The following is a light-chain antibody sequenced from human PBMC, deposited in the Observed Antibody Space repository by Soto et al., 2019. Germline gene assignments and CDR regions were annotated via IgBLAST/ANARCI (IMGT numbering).Light chain of an antibody. CDR3: LQDFKYPRT. J-gene: IGKJ1*01. Sequence: AIQMTQSPSSLSVSVGDKVTITCRASQDIRTELGWYQQKPGKAPRLLIYGAFSLQSGVPSRFSGSGSGTDFTLTISSLQPDEFATYYCLQDFKYPRTFGQGTKVEV. CDR1: QDIRTE. CDR2: GAF. V-gene: IGKV1-6*01.